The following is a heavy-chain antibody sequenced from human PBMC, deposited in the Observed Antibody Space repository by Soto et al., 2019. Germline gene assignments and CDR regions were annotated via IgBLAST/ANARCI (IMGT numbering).Heavy chain of an antibody. Sequence: QGQLVQSGAEVKKPGSSVKVSCKASGGSFRTYAINWVRQAPGQGLEWMGGIIPMLAAPTYAQKFQGRLTITADESTTTVYMELSSLTSEDTAVYYCARVGPPSPSVIWFFDPWGRGTLVTVS. D-gene: IGHD2-21*01. CDR3: ARVGPPSPSVIWFFDP. CDR1: GGSFRTYA. CDR2: IIPMLAAP. V-gene: IGHV1-69*01. J-gene: IGHJ2*01.